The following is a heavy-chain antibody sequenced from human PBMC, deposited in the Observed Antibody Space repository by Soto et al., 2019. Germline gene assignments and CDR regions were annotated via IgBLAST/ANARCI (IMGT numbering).Heavy chain of an antibody. CDR2: IYHSGST. D-gene: IGHD5-12*01. Sequence: QVQLQESGPGLVKPSGTLSLTCAVSGGSVSSSNWWSWVRQPPGKGLEWSGEIYHSGSTNYNPSLKSRGTLSVDKAKHQFSLKLSSVTAGETAVYYCARNGGYAFYLDYWGQGTLVNVSP. V-gene: IGHV4-4*02. CDR1: GGSVSSSNW. CDR3: ARNGGYAFYLDY. J-gene: IGHJ4*02.